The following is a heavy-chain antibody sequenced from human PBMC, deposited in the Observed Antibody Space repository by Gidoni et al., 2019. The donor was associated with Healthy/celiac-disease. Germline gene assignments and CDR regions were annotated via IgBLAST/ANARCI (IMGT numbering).Heavy chain of an antibody. J-gene: IGHJ3*02. CDR1: GFTFSSYS. CDR2: ISSSSSYI. CDR3: ARGEYYDSSGYHDAFDI. V-gene: IGHV3-21*01. D-gene: IGHD3-22*01. Sequence: EVQLVESGGGLVKPGGSLRLSCAASGFTFSSYSMNWVRHAPGKGLGGVSSISSSSSYIYYADSVKGRFTISRDNAKNSLYLQMNSLRAEDTAVYYCARGEYYDSSGYHDAFDIWGQGTMVTVSS.